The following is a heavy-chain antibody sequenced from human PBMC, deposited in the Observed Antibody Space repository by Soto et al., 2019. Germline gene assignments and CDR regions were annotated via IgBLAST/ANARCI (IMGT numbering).Heavy chain of an antibody. D-gene: IGHD3-10*01. V-gene: IGHV1-58*01. CDR2: IVVGSGNT. Sequence: GASVKVSCKASGFTFTSSAVQWVRQARGQRLEWIGWIVVGSGNTNYAQKFQERVTITRDMSTSTAYMELSSLRSEDTAVYYCAAPETYYYGSGSYQIGYYYYGMDVWGQGTTVTVSS. CDR3: AAPETYYYGSGSYQIGYYYYGMDV. CDR1: GFTFTSSA. J-gene: IGHJ6*02.